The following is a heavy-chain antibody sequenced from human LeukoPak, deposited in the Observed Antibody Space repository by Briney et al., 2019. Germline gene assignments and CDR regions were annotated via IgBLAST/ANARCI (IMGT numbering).Heavy chain of an antibody. D-gene: IGHD3-3*01. CDR3: ARTQYDFWSGTYYFDY. V-gene: IGHV4-61*02. CDR1: GGSISSGSYY. CDR2: IYTSGST. J-gene: IGHJ4*02. Sequence: SETLSLTCTVSGGSISSGSYYWSWIRQPAGKGLEWIGSIYTSGSTNYNSSLKSRVTISVDTSKNQFSLKLSSVTAADTAVYYCARTQYDFWSGTYYFDYWGQGTLVTVSS.